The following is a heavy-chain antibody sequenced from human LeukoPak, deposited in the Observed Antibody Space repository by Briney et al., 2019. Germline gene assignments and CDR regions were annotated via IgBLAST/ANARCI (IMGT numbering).Heavy chain of an antibody. CDR3: ARWPSGYNYGLFDC. Sequence: SGTLSLTCTVSGGSISSDYWSWIRESPVKGLEWIGYIYYSGSTNYNPSLKSRVTISVDTSKNQFTLKLSSVTAPDTAVYYCARWPSGYNYGLFDCWGQGALVTVSS. V-gene: IGHV4-59*08. CDR1: GGSISSDY. CDR2: IYYSGST. J-gene: IGHJ4*02. D-gene: IGHD5-18*01.